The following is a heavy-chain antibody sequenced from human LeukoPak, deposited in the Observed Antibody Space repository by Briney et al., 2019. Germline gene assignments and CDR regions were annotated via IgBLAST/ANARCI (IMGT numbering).Heavy chain of an antibody. Sequence: GASLKISCQGPGYSSSNNWIAWVRQMPGKGLKWMGIIYPGDSQTRYSPSFQGQVTISVDMSISTAYLQWSSLKASDIAVYYCARLSAGTYFRLDSWGQGTLVTVSS. CDR1: GYSSSNNW. CDR3: ARLSAGTYFRLDS. J-gene: IGHJ4*02. CDR2: IYPGDSQT. V-gene: IGHV5-51*01. D-gene: IGHD1-26*01.